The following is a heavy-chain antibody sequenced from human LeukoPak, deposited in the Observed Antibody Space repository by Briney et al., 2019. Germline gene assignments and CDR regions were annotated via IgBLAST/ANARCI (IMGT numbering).Heavy chain of an antibody. D-gene: IGHD7-27*01. CDR3: ARDNWGSLDY. CDR2: DSNNGNI. CDR1: GSSISSHS. J-gene: IGHJ4*02. V-gene: IGHV4-59*11. Sequence: SETLSLTCTVSGSSISSHSWGWVRQPPGMGLEWIGYDSNNGNIDYNPALKSRVTISVDTPKRQFSLKLSSVTAADTAIYYCARDNWGSLDYWGQGTLVTVSS.